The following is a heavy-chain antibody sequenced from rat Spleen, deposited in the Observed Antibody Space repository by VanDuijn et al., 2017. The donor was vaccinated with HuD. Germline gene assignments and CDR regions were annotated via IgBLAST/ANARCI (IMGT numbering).Heavy chain of an antibody. D-gene: IGHD1-9*01. V-gene: IGHV5-25*01. CDR2: ISSDGRRN. CDR1: GFTFSNYD. J-gene: IGHJ2*01. CDR3: VRHGYTRYYFDY. Sequence: EVQLVESGGGLVQPGRSMKLSCAASGFTFSNYDMAWVRQAPTKGLEWVATISSDGRRNYYRDSVKGRFTISRDNAKSSLYLQMDSLRSDDTASYYCVRHGYTRYYFDYWGQGVMVTVSS.